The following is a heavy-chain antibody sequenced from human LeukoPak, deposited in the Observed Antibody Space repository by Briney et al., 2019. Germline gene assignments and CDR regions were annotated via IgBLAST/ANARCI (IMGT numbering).Heavy chain of an antibody. CDR2: ISYDGSNK. CDR3: AKGGLRFLEWLFSYFDY. J-gene: IGHJ4*02. D-gene: IGHD3-3*01. CDR1: GFTFSSYG. V-gene: IGHV3-30*18. Sequence: GGSLRLSCAASGFTFSSYGMHWVRQAPGKGLEWVAVISYDGSNKYYAGSVKGRFTISRDNSKNTLYLQMNSLRAEDTAVYYCAKGGLRFLEWLFSYFDYWGQGTLVTVSS.